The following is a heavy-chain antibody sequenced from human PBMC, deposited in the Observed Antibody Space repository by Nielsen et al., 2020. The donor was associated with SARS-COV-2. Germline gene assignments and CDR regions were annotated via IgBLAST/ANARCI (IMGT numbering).Heavy chain of an antibody. D-gene: IGHD3-3*01. CDR2: INTNTGNP. CDR1: GGTFSSYA. Sequence: ASVKVSCKASGGTFSSYAISWVRQAPGQGLEWMGWINTNTGNPTYAQGFTGRFVFSLDTSVSTAYLQISSLKAEDTAVYYCARAPGGYDFWSGYYTYNYYGMDVWGPGTTVTVSS. CDR3: ARAPGGYDFWSGYYTYNYYGMDV. V-gene: IGHV7-4-1*02. J-gene: IGHJ6*02.